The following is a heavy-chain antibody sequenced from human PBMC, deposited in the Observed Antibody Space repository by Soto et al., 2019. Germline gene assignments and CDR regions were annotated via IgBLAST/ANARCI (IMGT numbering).Heavy chain of an antibody. V-gene: IGHV3-23*01. CDR2: ISGSGGST. D-gene: IGHD3-9*01. CDR1: GFTFSSYA. J-gene: IGHJ4*02. CDR3: AKGSTNTVLRYFDWLLVH. Sequence: GGSLRLSCAASGFTFSSYAMSWVRQAPGKGLEWVSAISGSGGSTYYADSVKGRFTISRDNSKNTLYLQMNSLRAEDTAVYYFAKGSTNTVLRYFDWLLVHWGQGTLVTVSS.